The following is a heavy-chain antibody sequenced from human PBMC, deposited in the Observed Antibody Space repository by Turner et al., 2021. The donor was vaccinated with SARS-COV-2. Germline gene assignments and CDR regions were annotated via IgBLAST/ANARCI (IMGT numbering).Heavy chain of an antibody. CDR2: IHYSGTA. V-gene: IGHV4-59*01. Sequence: QVQLHESGPGLFKPSETLSLTCSVSGGPISSYYWGWIRQSPGKGLGWIGYIHYSGTANDSPSLMSRVSISVDTSKNQVSLRMTSVTAADTAVYYCARALSERLYSYDSNYYLRNRFDPWGQGTLVTVS. J-gene: IGHJ5*02. D-gene: IGHD3-22*01. CDR1: GGPISSYY. CDR3: ARALSERLYSYDSNYYLRNRFDP.